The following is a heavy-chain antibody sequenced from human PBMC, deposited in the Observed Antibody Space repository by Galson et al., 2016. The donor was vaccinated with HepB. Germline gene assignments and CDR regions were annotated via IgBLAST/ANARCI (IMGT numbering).Heavy chain of an antibody. V-gene: IGHV1-69*13. CDR1: GGTFSTYA. CDR3: ARDRDSDIDDYYYMDV. J-gene: IGHJ6*03. CDR2: IIPIFGTT. Sequence: SVKVSCKASGGTFSTYAITWVRQAPGQGLEWMGGIIPIFGTTIYAQKFQGRVTITADESTGTAYMELSNLRSEDTAVYYCARDRDSDIDDYYYMDVWGTGTTVTVSS.